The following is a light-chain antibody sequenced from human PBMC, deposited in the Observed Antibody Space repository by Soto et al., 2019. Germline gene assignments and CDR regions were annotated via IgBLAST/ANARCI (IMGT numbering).Light chain of an antibody. Sequence: QSYLTQPASVSGSPGQSIAISCIGVRTDGDGHDYVFWYQQHPGQAPQLIIYDVYNRPSGVSDRFSGSKSGNTASLIISGLQAEDEADYFCTSYSARSPLYVFGAGTKVTVL. J-gene: IGLJ1*01. CDR3: TSYSARSPLYV. CDR2: DVY. V-gene: IGLV2-14*03. CDR1: RTDGDGHDY.